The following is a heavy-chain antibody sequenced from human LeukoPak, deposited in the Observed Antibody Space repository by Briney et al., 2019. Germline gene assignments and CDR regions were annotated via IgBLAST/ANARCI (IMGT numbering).Heavy chain of an antibody. CDR3: ARTLNSGTKDY. CDR2: ISSISNNI. Sequence: GGALRLSCAASGLTFRDSHMTWIRQAPGKGLEWVSHISSISNNIYYADSVKGRFTISRDNAKNSLYLQMNSLRVEDTAVYYCARTLNSGTKDYWGQGTLVTVSS. V-gene: IGHV3-11*01. CDR1: GLTFRDSH. D-gene: IGHD3-10*01. J-gene: IGHJ4*02.